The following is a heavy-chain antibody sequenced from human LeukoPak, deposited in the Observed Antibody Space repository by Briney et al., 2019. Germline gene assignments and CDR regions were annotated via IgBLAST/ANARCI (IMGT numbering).Heavy chain of an antibody. CDR2: ISSSGRTI. Sequence: KPGGSLGLSCAASGFTFSDYYMTWIRQAPGKGLEWVSYISSSGRTIYYADSVKGRFTISRDNAKNSLYLQMNSLRAEDTAVYYCARDPIQLWSFDYWGQGTLVTVSS. V-gene: IGHV3-11*01. CDR3: ARDPIQLWSFDY. D-gene: IGHD5-18*01. CDR1: GFTFSDYY. J-gene: IGHJ4*02.